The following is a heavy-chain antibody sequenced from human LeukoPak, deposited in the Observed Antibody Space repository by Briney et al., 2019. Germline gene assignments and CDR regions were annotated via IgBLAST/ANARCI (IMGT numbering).Heavy chain of an antibody. J-gene: IGHJ5*02. Sequence: GGSLRPSCAASGFTFNDAWMSWVRQAPGKGLEWVGRIQSKTDGGAPEYAAPVKGRFTFSRDDSTNTLYLQMNSLKTEDTAVYYCTTDRGALTSWGQGTLVTVSS. CDR2: IQSKTDGGAP. D-gene: IGHD3-10*01. CDR3: TTDRGALTS. CDR1: GFTFNDAW. V-gene: IGHV3-15*01.